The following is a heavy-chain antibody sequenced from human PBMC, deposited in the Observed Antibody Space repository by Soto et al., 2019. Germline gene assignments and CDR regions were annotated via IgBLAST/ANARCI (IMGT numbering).Heavy chain of an antibody. D-gene: IGHD4-17*01. Sequence: QLQLQESGPGLVKPSETLSLTCTVSGGSISSSSYYWGWIRQPPGKGLEWIGSIYYSGSTYYNPSLKSRVTIPVDTSKNQFSLKLSPVTAEDTAVYYCARQMTTTPYFDYWGQGTLVTVSS. CDR1: GGSISSSSYY. CDR2: IYYSGST. CDR3: ARQMTTTPYFDY. J-gene: IGHJ4*02. V-gene: IGHV4-39*01.